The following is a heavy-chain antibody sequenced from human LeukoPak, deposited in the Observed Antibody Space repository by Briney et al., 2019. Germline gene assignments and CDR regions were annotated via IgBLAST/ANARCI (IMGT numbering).Heavy chain of an antibody. CDR3: AKDRYYGSGSYYHGIDY. Sequence: QFGGSLRLSCAASGFTFSIYGMHWVRQAPGKGLEWVAVISNDGSNKYYPDSVKGRFTISRDNSKNTLYLQMNSLRAEDTALYYCAKDRYYGSGSYYHGIDYWGQGTLVTVSS. CDR2: ISNDGSNK. J-gene: IGHJ4*02. V-gene: IGHV3-30*18. CDR1: GFTFSIYG. D-gene: IGHD3-10*01.